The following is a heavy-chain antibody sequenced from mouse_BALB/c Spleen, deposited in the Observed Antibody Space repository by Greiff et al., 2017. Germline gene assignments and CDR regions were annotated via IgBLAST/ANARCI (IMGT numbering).Heavy chain of an antibody. J-gene: IGHJ2*01. CDR3: TSYYGSSHYFDY. CDR2: ISSGGSYT. V-gene: IGHV5-6-4*01. CDR1: GFTFSSYT. D-gene: IGHD1-1*01. Sequence: EVHLVESGGGLVKPGGSLKLSCAASGFTFSSYTMSWVRQTPEKRLEWVATISSGGSYTYYPDSVKGRFTISRDNAKNTLYLQMSSLKSEDTAMYYCTSYYGSSHYFDYWGQGTTLTVSS.